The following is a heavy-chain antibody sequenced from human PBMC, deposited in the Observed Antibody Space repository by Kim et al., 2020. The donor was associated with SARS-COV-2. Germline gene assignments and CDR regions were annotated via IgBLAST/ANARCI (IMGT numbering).Heavy chain of an antibody. CDR3: ARGDYSSSWYVGDS. Sequence: GGSLRLSCAASGFTFSDYYMSWIRQAPGKGLEWVSYISSSSYTNYADSVKGRFTISRDNAKNSLYLQMNSLRAEYTTVYYCARGDYSSSWYVGDSWGQGTLVTVSS. CDR1: GFTFSDYY. V-gene: IGHV3-11*05. D-gene: IGHD6-13*01. CDR2: ISSSSYT. J-gene: IGHJ4*02.